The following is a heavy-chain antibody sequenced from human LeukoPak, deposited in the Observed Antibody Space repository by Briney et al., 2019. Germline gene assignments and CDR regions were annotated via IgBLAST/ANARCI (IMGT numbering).Heavy chain of an antibody. Sequence: PSETLSLTCTVSGYSISSGYYWGWIRQPPGKGLEWIGSIYHSGTTYCDPSLKSRVTISVDTSKNQFSLKLSSVTAADTAVYYCAREGPSGYCSGGSCSAYTLDYFDYWGQGTLVTVSS. D-gene: IGHD2-15*01. V-gene: IGHV4-38-2*02. CDR1: GYSISSGYY. CDR2: IYHSGTT. CDR3: AREGPSGYCSGGSCSAYTLDYFDY. J-gene: IGHJ4*02.